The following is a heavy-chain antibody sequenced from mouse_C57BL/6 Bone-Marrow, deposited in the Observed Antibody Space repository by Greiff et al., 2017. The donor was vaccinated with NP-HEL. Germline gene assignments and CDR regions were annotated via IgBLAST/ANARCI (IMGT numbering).Heavy chain of an antibody. J-gene: IGHJ4*01. Sequence: QVQLKESGPELVKPGASVKISCKASGYAFSSSWMNWVKQRPGKGLEWIGRIYPGDGDTNYNGKFKGKATLTADKSSSTAYMQLSSLTSEDSAVYFCARVGRAMDYWGQGTSVTVSS. CDR2: IYPGDGDT. CDR3: ARVGRAMDY. CDR1: GYAFSSSW. D-gene: IGHD4-1*01. V-gene: IGHV1-82*01.